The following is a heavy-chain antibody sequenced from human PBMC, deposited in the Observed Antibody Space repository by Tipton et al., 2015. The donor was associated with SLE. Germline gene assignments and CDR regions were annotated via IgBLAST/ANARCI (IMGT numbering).Heavy chain of an antibody. Sequence: TLSLTCAVYGGSFSGYYWSWVRQPPGQGLEWIGEIYHSGSTNYNPSLKSRVTISVDKSKNQFSLNLRSVTAADTAVYYCARSGMGSSGWHVDYWGQGTLVTVSS. CDR1: GGSFSGYY. CDR3: ARSGMGSSGWHVDY. V-gene: IGHV4-34*01. D-gene: IGHD6-19*01. J-gene: IGHJ4*02. CDR2: IYHSGST.